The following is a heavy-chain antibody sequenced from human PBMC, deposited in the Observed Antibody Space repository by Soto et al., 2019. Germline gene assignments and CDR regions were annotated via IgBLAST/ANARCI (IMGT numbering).Heavy chain of an antibody. J-gene: IGHJ6*02. CDR3: ARPSGYSNYDYYYYVMDD. D-gene: IGHD4-4*01. CDR1: GYTFNTYV. Sequence: SSVKVSFKASGYTFNTYVISWVRQAPGQGLDCMGGIIPIFGTANYAQKFQGRVTITADESTTTAYMELSSLRYEDTAVYYCARPSGYSNYDYYYYVMDDWGQGTTVTVSS. CDR2: IIPIFGTA. V-gene: IGHV1-69*13.